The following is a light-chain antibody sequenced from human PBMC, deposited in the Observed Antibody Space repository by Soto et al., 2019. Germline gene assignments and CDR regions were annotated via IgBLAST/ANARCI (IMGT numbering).Light chain of an antibody. V-gene: IGLV2-8*01. CDR2: EVS. CDR3: TAYAGSKTRHV. Sequence: QSALTQPRSASGSPGQSVTISCTGTSSDVGGDDYFSWYQQHPGKAPKLMIYEVSKRPSGVPDRFSVSKSCNTASLTVSGVQAEDEADYYCTAYAGSKTRHVFGTGTKVTVL. J-gene: IGLJ1*01. CDR1: SSDVGGDDY.